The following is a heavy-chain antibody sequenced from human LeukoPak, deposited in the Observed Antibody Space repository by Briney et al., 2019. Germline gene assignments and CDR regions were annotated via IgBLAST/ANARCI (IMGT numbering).Heavy chain of an antibody. J-gene: IGHJ4*02. D-gene: IGHD6-19*01. Sequence: PSETLSLTCTVSGGSISSYYWSWIRQPPGKGLERIGYIYYSGSTNYNPSLKSRVTISVDTSKNQFSLKLSSVTAADTAVYYCARAVAGTDYFDYWGQGTLVTVSS. CDR1: GGSISSYY. CDR3: ARAVAGTDYFDY. V-gene: IGHV4-59*08. CDR2: IYYSGST.